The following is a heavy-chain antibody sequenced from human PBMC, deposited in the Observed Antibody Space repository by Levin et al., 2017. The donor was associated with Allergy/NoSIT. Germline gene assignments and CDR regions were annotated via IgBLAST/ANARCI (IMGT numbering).Heavy chain of an antibody. CDR3: ARGFPKYGSGSYYNGPDY. CDR2: INHSGST. J-gene: IGHJ4*02. CDR1: GGSFSGYY. D-gene: IGHD3-10*01. Sequence: SETLSLTCAVYGGSFSGYYWSWTRQPPGKGLEWIGEINHSGSTNYNPSLKSRVTISVDTSKNQFSLKLSSVTAADTAVYYCARGFPKYGSGSYYNGPDYWGQGTLVTVSS. V-gene: IGHV4-34*01.